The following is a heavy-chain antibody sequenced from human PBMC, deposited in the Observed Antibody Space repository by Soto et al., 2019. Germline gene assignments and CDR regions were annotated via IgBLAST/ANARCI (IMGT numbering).Heavy chain of an antibody. CDR2: ISASGGST. CDR3: ANSKGYGSGPH. J-gene: IGHJ4*02. Sequence: PGGSLRLSCAASGFTFSSYAMSWVRQAPGKGLEWVSTISASGGSTYYTDSVKGRFTISRDNSKNTLYLQMNSLRAEDTAVYYCANSKGYGSGPHWGQGTLVTVSS. D-gene: IGHD3-10*01. CDR1: GFTFSSYA. V-gene: IGHV3-23*01.